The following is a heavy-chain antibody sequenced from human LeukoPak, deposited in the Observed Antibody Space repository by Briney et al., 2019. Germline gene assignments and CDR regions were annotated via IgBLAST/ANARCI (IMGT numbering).Heavy chain of an antibody. V-gene: IGHV4-59*08. D-gene: IGHD1-26*01. Sequence: SETLSLTCTVSGGSIRGHYWSWIRQPPGKGLEWIAYFYYDGSTNYNPSLKSRVTMSVDMSKNQLSLQLSSMTAADTAVYYCARPRVEGAIYDAFDIWGQGTMVTVS. CDR1: GGSIRGHY. CDR3: ARPRVEGAIYDAFDI. J-gene: IGHJ3*02. CDR2: FYYDGST.